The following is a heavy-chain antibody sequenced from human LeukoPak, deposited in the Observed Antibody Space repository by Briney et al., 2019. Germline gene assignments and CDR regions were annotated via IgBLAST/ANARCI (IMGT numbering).Heavy chain of an antibody. D-gene: IGHD4-17*01. J-gene: IGHJ4*02. CDR2: TYYRSRWYN. CDR1: GDSVPSNSAA. V-gene: IGHV6-1*01. Sequence: SQTLSLTCAISGDSVPSNSAAWNWIRQSPSRGLEWLGRTYYRSRWYNDYAVSVRSRITISPDTSKNQFSLQLNSVTPEDTAVYYCARSISVTHDYWGQGTLVTVSS. CDR3: ARSISVTHDY.